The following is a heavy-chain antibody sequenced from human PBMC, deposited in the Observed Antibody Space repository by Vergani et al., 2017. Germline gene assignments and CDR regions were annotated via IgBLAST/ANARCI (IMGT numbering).Heavy chain of an antibody. J-gene: IGHJ4*02. CDR2: IHYSENT. V-gene: IGHV4-59*11. CDR3: ASDTHSGQRADH. CDR1: FDSIRNLY. Sequence: QVQLQESRPGLVKSSETLSLTCSVSFDSIRNLYCNWIRQPPGKGLEWIGSIHYSENTNYNPSLKTRVTISVDTSKNQFSLTLTSVTAADTAVYYCASDTHSGQRADHWGQGILVTVTS. D-gene: IGHD6-19*01.